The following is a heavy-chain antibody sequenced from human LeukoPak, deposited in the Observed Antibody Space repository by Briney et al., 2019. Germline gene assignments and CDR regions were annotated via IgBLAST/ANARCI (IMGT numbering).Heavy chain of an antibody. J-gene: IGHJ6*02. Sequence: ASVKVSCKASGYTFTSYYMHWVRQAPGQGLEWMGIINPSGGSTSYAQKFQGRVTMTRDTSTSTVYMELSSLRSEDTAVYYCGAYSSSPPSGWGMDVWGQGTTVTVSS. CDR3: GAYSSSPPSGWGMDV. D-gene: IGHD6-13*01. CDR1: GYTFTSYY. V-gene: IGHV1-46*01. CDR2: INPSGGST.